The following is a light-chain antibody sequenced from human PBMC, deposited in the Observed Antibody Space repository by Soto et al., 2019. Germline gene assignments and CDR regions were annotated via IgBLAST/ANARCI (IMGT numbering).Light chain of an antibody. CDR2: GAS. V-gene: IGKV3-20*01. CDR3: QQYGSPPYT. Sequence: EIVLMQSPGTLSLSPGERATFSCKASQSVSRGYLAWYQQKPDQAPRLLIYGASNRATGIPDRFSGSGSATDFTLPISRVEPEDFAVYFCQQYGSPPYTFGQGTKLEIK. J-gene: IGKJ2*01. CDR1: QSVSRGY.